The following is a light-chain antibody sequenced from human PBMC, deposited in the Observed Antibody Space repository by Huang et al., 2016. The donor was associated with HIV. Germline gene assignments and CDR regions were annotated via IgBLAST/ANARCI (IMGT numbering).Light chain of an antibody. J-gene: IGKJ4*01. CDR3: QQYNNWPPLT. Sequence: VMTQSPATLSVSPGERATLSYRASQSISSNLAWYQQKPGQAPRLLKPGASTRATGIPARFSGSGSGTEFTLTISSLQSEDFAVYYCQQYNNWPPLTFGGGTKVEIK. CDR2: GAS. V-gene: IGKV3-15*01. CDR1: QSISSN.